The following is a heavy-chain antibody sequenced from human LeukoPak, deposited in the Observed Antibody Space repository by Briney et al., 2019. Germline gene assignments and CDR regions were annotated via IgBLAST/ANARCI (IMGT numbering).Heavy chain of an antibody. V-gene: IGHV3-33*01. Sequence: GGSLRLSCAASGFTFSSYGMHWVRQAPGKGLEWVAVIWYDGRNKYYADSVKGRFTISRDNSKNTLYLQMNSLRAEDTAVYYCARGYSSSWYTPFDYWGQGTLVTVSS. CDR2: IWYDGRNK. D-gene: IGHD6-13*01. CDR1: GFTFSSYG. J-gene: IGHJ4*02. CDR3: ARGYSSSWYTPFDY.